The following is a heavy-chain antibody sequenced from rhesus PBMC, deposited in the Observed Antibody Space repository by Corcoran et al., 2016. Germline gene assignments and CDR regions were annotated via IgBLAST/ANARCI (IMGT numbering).Heavy chain of an antibody. D-gene: IGHD1-44*01. V-gene: IGHV4-80*01. Sequence: QVQLQESGPGLVKPSETLSLTCAVSGGSFSSYWWSWIRQPPGKGLEWIGEINGNSGSTNYTPSLKSRVTISKDASKNQFSLKLSSVTAADTAVYYCARLWGGGYFDYWGQGVLVTVSS. CDR1: GGSFSSYW. J-gene: IGHJ4*01. CDR2: INGNSGST. CDR3: ARLWGGGYFDY.